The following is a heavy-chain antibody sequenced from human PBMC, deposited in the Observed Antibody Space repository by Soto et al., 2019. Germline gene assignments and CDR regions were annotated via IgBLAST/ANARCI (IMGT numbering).Heavy chain of an antibody. V-gene: IGHV4-31*03. J-gene: IGHJ4*02. D-gene: IGHD3-22*01. CDR1: GGSISSGGYY. Sequence: SETLSLTCTVSGGSISSGGYYWSWIRQHPGKGLEWIGYIYYSGSTYYNPSLKSRVTISVDTSKNQFSLKLSSVTAADTAVYYXARLDSSGYYYGYYFDYWGQGTLVTVSS. CDR3: ARLDSSGYYYGYYFDY. CDR2: IYYSGST.